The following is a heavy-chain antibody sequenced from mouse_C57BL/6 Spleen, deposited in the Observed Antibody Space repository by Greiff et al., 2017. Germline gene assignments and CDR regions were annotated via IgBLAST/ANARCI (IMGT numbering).Heavy chain of an antibody. CDR2: ISSGSSTI. V-gene: IGHV5-17*01. CDR1: GFTFSDYG. J-gene: IGHJ2*01. Sequence: DVKLQESGGGLVKPGGSLKLSCAASGFTFSDYGMHWVRQAPETGLEWVAYISSGSSTIYYADTVKGRFTISKDNAKNTLFLQMTGLRSEDTAMYYCAKRYGIYVDYWGQGTTLTVSS. CDR3: AKRYGIYVDY. D-gene: IGHD2-10*02.